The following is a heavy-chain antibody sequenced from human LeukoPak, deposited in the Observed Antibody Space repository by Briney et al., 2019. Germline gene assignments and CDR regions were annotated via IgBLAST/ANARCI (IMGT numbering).Heavy chain of an antibody. D-gene: IGHD3-3*01. V-gene: IGHV3-30*02. CDR1: GFTFSSYG. J-gene: IGHJ4*02. Sequence: HPGGSLRLSCAASGFTFSSYGMHWVRQAPGKGLEWVAFIRHDGSNKYYADSVKSRFTISRDNSKNTLYLQMNSLRAEDTAVYYCARDRSNYDFWSGYQGDYWGQGTLVTVSS. CDR2: IRHDGSNK. CDR3: ARDRSNYDFWSGYQGDY.